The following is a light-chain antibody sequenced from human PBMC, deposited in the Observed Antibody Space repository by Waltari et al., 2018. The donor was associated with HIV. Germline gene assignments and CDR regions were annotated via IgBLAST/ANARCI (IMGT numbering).Light chain of an antibody. V-gene: IGLV2-11*01. Sequence: QSALTQPRSVSGSPGQSVTISCTGTSSDLGGYNYVSWYQQHPGQAPKLIIYDVSKRPSGVPDRFSGSKSGNTASLTISGLQAEDEADYYCCSYAGSYTYVFGTGTKVTVL. CDR1: SSDLGGYNY. J-gene: IGLJ1*01. CDR3: CSYAGSYTYV. CDR2: DVS.